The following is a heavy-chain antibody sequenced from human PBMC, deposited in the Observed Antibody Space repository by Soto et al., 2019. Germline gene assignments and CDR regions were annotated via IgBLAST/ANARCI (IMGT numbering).Heavy chain of an antibody. Sequence: EVQLVDSGGDLVQPGGSLRLSCAASGFTFSTYWMSWVRQAPGKGLEWVANIDPDGSQKYYVGSVKGRFTISRDNAKNSLYLQMNSLRAEDTAVYYCARDMGPSGAYGYWGQGTLVTVSS. CDR2: IDPDGSQK. J-gene: IGHJ4*02. CDR3: ARDMGPSGAYGY. CDR1: GFTFSTYW. D-gene: IGHD1-26*01. V-gene: IGHV3-7*03.